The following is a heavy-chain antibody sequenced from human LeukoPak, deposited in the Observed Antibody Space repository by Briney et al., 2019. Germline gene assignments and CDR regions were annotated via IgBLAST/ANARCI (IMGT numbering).Heavy chain of an antibody. V-gene: IGHV3-7*01. CDR2: INPAESET. CDR3: ARFGYVAAVDV. D-gene: IGHD2-15*01. Sequence: GGSLRLSCAASGFSFSAYWMTWVRQAPGTGLEWVANINPAESETYYVDPVKGRFSISRDNAKNLVYLQMNSLRAEDTAVYHCARFGYVAAVDVWGQGTPVTVSS. CDR1: GFSFSAYW. J-gene: IGHJ4*02.